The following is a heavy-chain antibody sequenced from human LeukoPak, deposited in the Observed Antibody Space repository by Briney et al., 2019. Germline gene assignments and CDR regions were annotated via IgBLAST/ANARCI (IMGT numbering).Heavy chain of an antibody. CDR3: ATPLPGYLYYFDY. V-gene: IGHV1-2*02. CDR1: GYTFTGYY. J-gene: IGHJ4*02. CDR2: INPNSGGT. Sequence: GASVKVSCKASGYTFTGYYMHWVRQAPGQGLEWMGWINPNSGGTNYAQKFQGRVTMTRDTSISTAYMELSRLRSDDTAVYYCATPLPGYLYYFDYWGQGTLLTVSS. D-gene: IGHD5-18*01.